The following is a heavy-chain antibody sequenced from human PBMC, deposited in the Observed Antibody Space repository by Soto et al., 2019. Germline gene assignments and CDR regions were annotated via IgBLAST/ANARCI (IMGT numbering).Heavy chain of an antibody. J-gene: IGHJ4*02. Sequence: PSETLSLTCTVSGGSISSYYWSWIRQPPGKGLEWIGYIYYSGSTNYNPSLKSRVTISVDTSKNQFSLKLSSVTAADTAVYYCARHVSVWSSGWHGPFDYWGQGTLVTVSS. CDR2: IYYSGST. V-gene: IGHV4-59*08. CDR1: GGSISSYY. CDR3: ARHVSVWSSGWHGPFDY. D-gene: IGHD6-19*01.